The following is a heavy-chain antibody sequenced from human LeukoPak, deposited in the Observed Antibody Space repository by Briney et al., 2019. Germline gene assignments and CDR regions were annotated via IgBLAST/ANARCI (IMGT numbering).Heavy chain of an antibody. CDR2: IYTSGST. CDR3: ARDKAPDYYGSGSYYNGNWFDP. V-gene: IGHV4-61*02. D-gene: IGHD3-10*01. J-gene: IGHJ5*02. Sequence: PSETLSLTCTVSGGSISSGSYYWSWIRQPAGKGLEWIGRIYTSGSTNYNPSLKSRVTISVDTSKNQFSLKLSSVTAADTAVYYCARDKAPDYYGSGSYYNGNWFDPWGQGTLVTVSS. CDR1: GGSISSGSYY.